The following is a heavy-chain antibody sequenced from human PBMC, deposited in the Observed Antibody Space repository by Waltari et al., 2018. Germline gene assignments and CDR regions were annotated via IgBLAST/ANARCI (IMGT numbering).Heavy chain of an antibody. D-gene: IGHD3-10*01. V-gene: IGHV4-34*01. Sequence: QVQLQQWGAGLLKPSETLYLTCAVYGGSFSGYYWSWIRQPPGKGLEWIGEINHSGSTNTNPPLKSRVSIAEASSQNQCSLKLSSVTAADTAVYYCARDRNTMVRGVLGPYYYYYGMDVWGQGTTVTVSS. CDR2: INHSGST. CDR1: GGSFSGYY. J-gene: IGHJ6*02. CDR3: ARDRNTMVRGVLGPYYYYYGMDV.